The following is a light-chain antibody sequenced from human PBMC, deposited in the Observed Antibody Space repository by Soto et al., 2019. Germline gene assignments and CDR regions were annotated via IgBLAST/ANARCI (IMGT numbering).Light chain of an antibody. CDR1: QRVSIY. J-gene: IGKJ3*01. Sequence: DIQMTQSRSSLSASVGDRVTITCRASQRVSIYLNWYQLKPGKAPKLLIYSASTLQGGVPSRFSGSGSGTDFTLTISSLQPEDFATYWCQQSYSIPFTFGPGTKVDIK. CDR2: SAS. CDR3: QQSYSIPFT. V-gene: IGKV1-39*01.